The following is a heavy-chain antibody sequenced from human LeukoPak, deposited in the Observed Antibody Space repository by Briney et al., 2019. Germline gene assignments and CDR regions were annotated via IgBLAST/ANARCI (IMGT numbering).Heavy chain of an antibody. Sequence: GGSLRLSCAASGFTFSSYAMSWVRQAPGKGLEWVSAISGSGGSTYYADSMKGRFTISRDNSKNTLYLQMNSLRAEDTAVYYCAKDIRYSSSWAIFDYWGQGTLVTVSS. J-gene: IGHJ4*02. CDR3: AKDIRYSSSWAIFDY. CDR1: GFTFSSYA. CDR2: ISGSGGST. V-gene: IGHV3-23*01. D-gene: IGHD6-13*01.